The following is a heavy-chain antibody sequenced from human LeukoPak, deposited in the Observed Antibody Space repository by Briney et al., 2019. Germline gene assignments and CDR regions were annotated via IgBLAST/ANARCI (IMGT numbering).Heavy chain of an antibody. Sequence: GGSLRLSCAASGFTFSNYWMSWIRQAPGKGLEWVSYISSSGSTIYYADSVKGRFTISRDNAKNSLYLQMNSLRAEDTAVYYCARGSFPCSSTSCFNWFDPWGQGTLVTVSS. J-gene: IGHJ5*02. CDR1: GFTFSNYW. D-gene: IGHD2-2*01. CDR3: ARGSFPCSSTSCFNWFDP. CDR2: ISSSGSTI. V-gene: IGHV3-11*01.